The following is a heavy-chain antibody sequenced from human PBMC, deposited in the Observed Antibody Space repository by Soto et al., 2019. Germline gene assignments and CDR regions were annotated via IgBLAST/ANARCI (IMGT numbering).Heavy chain of an antibody. CDR2: MNPNSGNT. CDR3: ARGAWEEWYGGVSGYDSFIDY. Sequence: QVQLVQSGAEVKKPGASVKVSCKASGYTFTSYDINWVRQATGQGLEWMGWMNPNSGNTGYAQKFQGRVTMTRNTSISKAYMELSSLRSEDTAVYYCARGAWEEWYGGVSGYDSFIDYWGQGTLVTVSS. J-gene: IGHJ4*02. CDR1: GYTFTSYD. D-gene: IGHD5-12*01. V-gene: IGHV1-8*01.